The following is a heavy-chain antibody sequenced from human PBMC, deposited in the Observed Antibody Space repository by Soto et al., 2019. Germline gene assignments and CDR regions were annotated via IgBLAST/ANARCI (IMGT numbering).Heavy chain of an antibody. V-gene: IGHV4-4*02. CDR3: ATGSPYYYGSGGMWDS. Sequence: SETLSLTCLVSGGSMSSPNWWTWARQAPVKGLEWIAEIHHSGATNYSPSLKSRAVISIDKSNNQFSLQLTSVTAADTAVYYCATGSPYYYGSGGMWDSWGRGALVTVSS. CDR2: IHHSGAT. D-gene: IGHD3-10*01. J-gene: IGHJ4*02. CDR1: GGSMSSPNW.